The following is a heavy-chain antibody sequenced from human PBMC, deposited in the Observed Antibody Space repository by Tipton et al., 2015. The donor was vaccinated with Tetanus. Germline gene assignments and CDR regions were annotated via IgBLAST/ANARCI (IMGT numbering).Heavy chain of an antibody. CDR1: GLTFSNPP. CDR2: ISSTTAYI. V-gene: IGHV3-21*01. CDR3: ASGGSLDY. Sequence: SLRLSCAASGLTFSNPPMHWVRQAPGKGLEWVSSISSTTAYIDYADSVKGRFTISRDNAKNSVYLQMNSLGVEDSAVYFYASGGSLDYWGQGTLVTVAS. D-gene: IGHD3-10*01. J-gene: IGHJ4*02.